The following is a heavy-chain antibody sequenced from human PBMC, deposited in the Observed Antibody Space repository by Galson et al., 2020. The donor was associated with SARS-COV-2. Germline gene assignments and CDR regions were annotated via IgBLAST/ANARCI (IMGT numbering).Heavy chain of an antibody. CDR2: FRMDGGIL. J-gene: IGHJ4*02. Sequence: GESLKISCAASGFAFSNYWMHWVPQAPGKGLCWAQRFRMDGGILSNADSGKGRFTISRDNAKNTLYLQMNSLGSEDTALYYCAGALAIWGQGTLVTVSS. CDR3: AGALAI. V-gene: IGHV3-74*01. CDR1: GFAFSNYW.